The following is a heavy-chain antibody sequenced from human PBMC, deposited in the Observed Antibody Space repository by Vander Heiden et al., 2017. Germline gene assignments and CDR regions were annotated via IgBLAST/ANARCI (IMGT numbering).Heavy chain of an antibody. D-gene: IGHD4-17*01. V-gene: IGHV2-5*01. CDR1: GFSLSTSGVV. CDR3: GHRRYGDYPAGWFDH. Sequence: QIPLPDSGPPLVKPPQPLPVTCTISGFSLSTSGVVVGWVRQPPGKALEWLALIYWNDEKRYRPSLKSRLTITKDTSKNQLVLTMTKMDPVDKATYYCGHRRYGDYPAGWFDHWCQGTRVTVSS. CDR2: IYWNDEK. J-gene: IGHJ5*02.